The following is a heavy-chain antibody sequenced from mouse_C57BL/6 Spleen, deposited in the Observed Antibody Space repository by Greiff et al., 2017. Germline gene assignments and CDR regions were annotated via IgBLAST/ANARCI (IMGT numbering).Heavy chain of an antibody. V-gene: IGHV2-5*01. CDR3: AKTENTDYYAMDD. J-gene: IGHJ4*01. D-gene: IGHD5-1-1*01. CDR2: IWRGGST. CDR1: GFSLTSYG. Sequence: VQLQQSGPGLVQPSQSLSITCTVSGFSLTSYGVHWVRQSPGKGLEWLGVIWRGGSTDYNAAFMSRLSITKDNSKSQVFFKMNSLQADDTAIYYCAKTENTDYYAMDDWGQGTSVTVSS.